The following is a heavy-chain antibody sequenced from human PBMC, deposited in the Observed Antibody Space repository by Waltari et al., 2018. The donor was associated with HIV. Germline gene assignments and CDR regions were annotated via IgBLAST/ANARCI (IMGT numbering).Heavy chain of an antibody. V-gene: IGHV1-46*01. Sequence: QVQLVQSGAEEKKPGASVRVSCKASGYTFTGYFIHWVRQAPGKGLEWMGRIDPSGDSTAYAQKFQGRVTMTSDTSTSSAYMEISSLTSDDTAVYYCARDLAVVVFKASYFFDYWGQGSLITVS. CDR3: ARDLAVVVFKASYFFDY. CDR1: GYTFTGYF. CDR2: IDPSGDST. J-gene: IGHJ4*02. D-gene: IGHD2-15*01.